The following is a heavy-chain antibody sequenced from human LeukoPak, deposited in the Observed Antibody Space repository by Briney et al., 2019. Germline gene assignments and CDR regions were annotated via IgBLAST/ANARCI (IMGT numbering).Heavy chain of an antibody. D-gene: IGHD2-2*01. J-gene: IGHJ5*02. CDR2: INPNSGGT. Sequence: GASVKVSCKASGYTFTGYYMHWVRQAPGQGLECMGWINPNSGGTNYAQKFQGRVTMTRDTSISTAYMELSRLRSDDTAVYYCAREAPLGYCSSTSCYPVGWFDPWGQGTLVTVSS. V-gene: IGHV1-2*02. CDR3: AREAPLGYCSSTSCYPVGWFDP. CDR1: GYTFTGYY.